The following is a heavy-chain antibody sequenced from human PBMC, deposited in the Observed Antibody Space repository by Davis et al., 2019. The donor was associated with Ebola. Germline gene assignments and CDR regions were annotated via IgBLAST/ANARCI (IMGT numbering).Heavy chain of an antibody. J-gene: IGHJ4*02. Sequence: SLNLPCAASGFTFSTACMRCVRQAPVQRLEWVGRIKSKTDGGTTDYAAPVKGRFTISRDDSKNTLYLQMNSLKTEDTAVYYCTTSTVSDYWGQGTLVTVSS. CDR2: IKSKTDGGTT. D-gene: IGHD4-17*01. CDR1: GFTFSTAC. CDR3: TTSTVSDY. V-gene: IGHV3-15*01.